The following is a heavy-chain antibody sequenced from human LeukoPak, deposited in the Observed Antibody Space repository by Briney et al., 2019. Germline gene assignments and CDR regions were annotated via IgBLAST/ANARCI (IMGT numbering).Heavy chain of an antibody. V-gene: IGHV1-46*01. CDR2: INPSGGST. Sequence: ASVKVSCKASGYTFTRYYMHWVRQAPGQGLEWMGIINPSGGSTSYAQKFQGRVTMTRDTSTSTVYMELSSLRSEDTAVYYCARGGIWYSSGWYSGSATGFDYWGQGTLVTVSS. J-gene: IGHJ4*02. CDR1: GYTFTRYY. CDR3: ARGGIWYSSGWYSGSATGFDY. D-gene: IGHD6-19*01.